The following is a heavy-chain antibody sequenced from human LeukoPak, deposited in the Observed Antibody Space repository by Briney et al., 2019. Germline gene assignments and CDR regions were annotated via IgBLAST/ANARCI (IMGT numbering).Heavy chain of an antibody. CDR2: IYPGDSDT. V-gene: IGHV5-51*01. CDR3: ATYAGSYSKYFQH. D-gene: IGHD3-10*01. J-gene: IGHJ1*01. Sequence: GESLKISRKGSEYSFTNYWIGWVRQMPGKGLGWMGIIYPGDSDTRYSPSFQGQVTISADKSISTAYLQWSSLKASDTAMYLCATYAGSYSKYFQHWGQGTLVTVSS. CDR1: EYSFTNYW.